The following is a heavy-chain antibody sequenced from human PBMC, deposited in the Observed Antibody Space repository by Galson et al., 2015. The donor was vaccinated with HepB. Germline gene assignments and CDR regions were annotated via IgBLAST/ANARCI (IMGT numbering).Heavy chain of an antibody. D-gene: IGHD2-2*02. CDR1: GFTFSSYA. CDR3: AKGGYCSSTSCYIDY. Sequence: SLRLSCAASGFTFSSYAMSWVRQAPGKGLEWVSAISGSGGSTYYADSVKGRFTISRDNSKNTPYLQMNSLRAEDTAVYYCAKGGYCSSTSCYIDYWGQGTLVTVSS. V-gene: IGHV3-23*01. CDR2: ISGSGGST. J-gene: IGHJ4*02.